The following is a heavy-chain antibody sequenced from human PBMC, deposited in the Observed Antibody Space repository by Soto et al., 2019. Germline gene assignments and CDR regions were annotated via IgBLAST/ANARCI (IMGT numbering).Heavy chain of an antibody. Sequence: SETLSLTCTVSGGSISSGDYYWSWIRQPPGKGLEWIGYIYYSGSTYYNPSLKSRVTISVDTSKNQFSLKLSSVTAADTAVYYCARVRDGYYYGMDVWGQGTTVTVSS. V-gene: IGHV4-30-4*01. CDR3: ARVRDGYYYGMDV. CDR1: GGSISSGDYY. J-gene: IGHJ6*02. CDR2: IYYSGST.